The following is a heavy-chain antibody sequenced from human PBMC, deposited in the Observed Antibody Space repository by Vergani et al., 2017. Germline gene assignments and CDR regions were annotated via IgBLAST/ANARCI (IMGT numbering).Heavy chain of an antibody. CDR1: GGSFSGYY. CDR2: INHSGST. Sequence: QVQLQQWGAGLLKPSETLSLTCAVYGGSFSGYYWSWIRQPPGKGLEWIGEINHSGSTNYNPSLKSRVTISVDTSKNQFSLKLSSVTAADTAVYYCARVSYCSSTSCYGEPRYGMDVWGQGTTVTVSS. V-gene: IGHV4-34*01. D-gene: IGHD2-2*01. CDR3: ARVSYCSSTSCYGEPRYGMDV. J-gene: IGHJ6*02.